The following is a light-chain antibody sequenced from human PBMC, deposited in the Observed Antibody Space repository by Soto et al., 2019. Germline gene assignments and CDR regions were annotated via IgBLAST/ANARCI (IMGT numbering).Light chain of an antibody. CDR1: QSVSSN. V-gene: IGKV3-15*01. Sequence: EIVMTQSPATLSVSPGERATLSCRASQSVSSNLAWYQQKPGQAPRLLMYGASTRATGIPDRFSGSGSGTEFTLTISSLQSEDFAVYYCQQHNNCPPWTFGQGTKVDIK. CDR3: QQHNNCPPWT. J-gene: IGKJ1*01. CDR2: GAS.